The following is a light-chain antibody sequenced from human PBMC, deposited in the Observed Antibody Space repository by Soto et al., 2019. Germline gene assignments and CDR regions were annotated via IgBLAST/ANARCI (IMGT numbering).Light chain of an antibody. J-gene: IGKJ4*01. CDR2: GAS. CDR3: QQYGSSPLVT. Sequence: EIVLTQAPGTRSLSPGERATLSCRASQSVSSSYLAWYQQKPGQAPRLLIYGASSRATGIPDRFSGSGSGTDFTLTISRLEPEDFAVYYCQQYGSSPLVTFGGGTKVEIK. CDR1: QSVSSSY. V-gene: IGKV3-20*01.